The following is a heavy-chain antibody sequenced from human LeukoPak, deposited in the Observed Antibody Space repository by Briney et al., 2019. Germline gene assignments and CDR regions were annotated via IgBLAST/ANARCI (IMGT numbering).Heavy chain of an antibody. CDR3: AREDSSGYDY. CDR2: NNPNSGGT. D-gene: IGHD3-22*01. CDR1: VYTFTVYY. V-gene: IGHV1-2*02. J-gene: IGHJ4*02. Sequence: EASVKVSCKASVYTFTVYYMHWVRQAPGQGLEWMGWNNPNSGGTNYAQNFQGRVTMTRDTSISAAYMEVSRLRSDDTAVYYCAREDSSGYDYWGQGTLVTVSS.